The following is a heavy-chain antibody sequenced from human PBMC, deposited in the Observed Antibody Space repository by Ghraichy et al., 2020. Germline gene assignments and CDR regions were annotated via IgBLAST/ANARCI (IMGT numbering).Heavy chain of an antibody. V-gene: IGHV4-39*01. D-gene: IGHD3-10*01. Sequence: SQTLSLTCTVSGGSISSSSYYWGWIRQPPGKGLEWIGSIYYSGSTYYNPSLKSRVTISVDTSKNQFSLKLSSVTAADTAVYYCATYGSGSYPRPDYYYYGMDVWGQGTTVTVSS. J-gene: IGHJ6*02. CDR2: IYYSGST. CDR3: ATYGSGSYPRPDYYYYGMDV. CDR1: GGSISSSSYY.